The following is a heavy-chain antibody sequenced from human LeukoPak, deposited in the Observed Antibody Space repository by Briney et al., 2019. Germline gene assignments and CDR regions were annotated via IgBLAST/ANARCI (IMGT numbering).Heavy chain of an antibody. J-gene: IGHJ4*02. D-gene: IGHD6-19*01. V-gene: IGHV4-31*03. CDR3: ARRRGNTSGFQGYYFDY. CDR1: GGSISSGGYY. CDR2: IYYSGST. Sequence: SQTLSLTCTVSGGSISSGGYYWSWIRQHPGKGLEWIGYIYYSGSTYYNPSLKSRLTISVDTSKNQFSLKLSSVTAADTAVYYCARRRGNTSGFQGYYFDYWGQGTLVTVSS.